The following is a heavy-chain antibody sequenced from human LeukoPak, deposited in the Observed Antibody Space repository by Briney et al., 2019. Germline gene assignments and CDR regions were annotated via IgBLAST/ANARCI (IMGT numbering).Heavy chain of an antibody. D-gene: IGHD1-26*01. V-gene: IGHV4-59*01. Sequence: PSETLSLTCSVSGGSISSYYWSWIRQPPGKGLEWIGYIYYSGSTSYNPSLKGRVTISVDTSNNQFSLKLSSVTAADTAVYYCARDKRGSYADYWGQGTLVTVSS. CDR2: IYYSGST. CDR3: ARDKRGSYADY. CDR1: GGSISSYY. J-gene: IGHJ4*02.